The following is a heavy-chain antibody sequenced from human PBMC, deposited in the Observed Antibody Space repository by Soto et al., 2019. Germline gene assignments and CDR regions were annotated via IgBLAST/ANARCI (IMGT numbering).Heavy chain of an antibody. CDR3: VRVPILGVVTFDY. D-gene: IGHD3-3*01. CDR2: IKGDGTGT. V-gene: IGHV3-74*01. Sequence: EVQLVESGGGLVQPGGSLRLSCAASGFTFSSYWMHWVRQAPGKGLVWVSHIKGDGTGTTYADSVKGRFTISRDNAKNTLYLQMNSLRVEDTAVYYCVRVPILGVVTFDYWGQGTLVTVSS. CDR1: GFTFSSYW. J-gene: IGHJ4*02.